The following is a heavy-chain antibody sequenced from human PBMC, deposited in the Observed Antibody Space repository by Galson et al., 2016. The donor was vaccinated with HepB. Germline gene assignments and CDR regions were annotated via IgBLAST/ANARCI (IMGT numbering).Heavy chain of an antibody. D-gene: IGHD3-10*01. CDR2: ISYSGST. CDR1: GVSVTSGSYY. J-gene: IGHJ4*01. Sequence: TLSLTCTVSGVSVTSGSYYWNWIRQAPGKGLEWIGYISYSGSTYYNPSLKSRLTLSVDTSKNRFSLTLSSVTAADTAVYYCARDGHYGLANYYNVGKIEYWGHGTLVTVSS. CDR3: ARDGHYGLANYYNVGKIEY. V-gene: IGHV4-31*03.